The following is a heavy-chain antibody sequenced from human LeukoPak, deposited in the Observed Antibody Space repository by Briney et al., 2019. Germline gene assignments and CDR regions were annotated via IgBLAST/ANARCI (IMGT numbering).Heavy chain of an antibody. J-gene: IGHJ6*02. CDR1: GFTFNSYG. CDR3: AKSGAYYGTGDGMDV. Sequence: PGGSLRLSCAASGFTFNSYGMHWVRQASGKGLEWVAVISYDGSNKYYIDSVKGRFTFSRDNSKDTLYLQMDSLRIEDTAVYYCAKSGAYYGTGDGMDVWGQGTTVTVSS. CDR2: ISYDGSNK. V-gene: IGHV3-30*18. D-gene: IGHD3-10*01.